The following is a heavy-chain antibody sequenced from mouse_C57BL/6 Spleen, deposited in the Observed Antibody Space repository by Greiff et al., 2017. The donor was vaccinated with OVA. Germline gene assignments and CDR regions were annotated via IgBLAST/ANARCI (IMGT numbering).Heavy chain of an antibody. CDR1: GFNIKNTY. Sequence: VQLQQSVAELVRPGASVKLSCTASGFNIKNTYMHWVKQRPEQGLEWIGRIDPANGNTKYAPKFQGKATITADTSSNTAYLQLSSLTSEDTAIYYGAFDYYGTRDGAMDYWGQGTSVTVSS. CDR3: AFDYYGTRDGAMDY. J-gene: IGHJ4*01. D-gene: IGHD1-1*01. CDR2: IDPANGNT. V-gene: IGHV14-3*01.